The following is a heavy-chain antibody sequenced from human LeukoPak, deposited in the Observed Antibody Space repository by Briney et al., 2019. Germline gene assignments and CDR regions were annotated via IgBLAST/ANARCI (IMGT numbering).Heavy chain of an antibody. CDR1: GLTLSDYS. V-gene: IGHV3-21*06. CDR2: ISGSGSYI. CDR3: ASGYSSGWYFFDY. J-gene: IGHJ4*02. D-gene: IGHD6-19*01. Sequence: PGGPLRLSCPASGLTLSDYSMNWVRQTPRKGLDWVSCISGSGSYIYYADPVKGRFTISRDNAQNSLHLQVNSLRAEDTAVYYCASGYSSGWYFFDYWGQGTLVSVSS.